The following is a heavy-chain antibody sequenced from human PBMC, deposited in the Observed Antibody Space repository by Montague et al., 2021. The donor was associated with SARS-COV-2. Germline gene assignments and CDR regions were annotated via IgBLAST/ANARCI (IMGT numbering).Heavy chain of an antibody. V-gene: IGHV3-30*03. Sequence: SLRLSCAASGFTFSSYGMHWVRQAPGKGLEWVAVISYDGSNKYYADSVKGRFTISRDNSKNTLYLQMNSLRAEDTAVYYCARTYSGSYYSWFDPWGQGTLVTVSS. CDR3: ARTYSGSYYSWFDP. D-gene: IGHD1-26*01. CDR2: ISYDGSNK. CDR1: GFTFSSYG. J-gene: IGHJ5*02.